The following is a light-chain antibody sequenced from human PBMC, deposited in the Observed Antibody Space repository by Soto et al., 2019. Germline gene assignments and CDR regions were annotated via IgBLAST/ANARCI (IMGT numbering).Light chain of an antibody. CDR1: LPISNY. J-gene: IGKJ1*01. CDR3: QHYNSYSEA. CDR2: AAS. Sequence: DIQMTQSPSSLSASVGDRVTITCRASLPISNYLAWYQQKPGKIPNLLIYAASTLQAGVPSRFSGSGSGTEITLTISSLQPDDFATYSCQHYNSYSEAFGQGTKVDIK. V-gene: IGKV1-27*01.